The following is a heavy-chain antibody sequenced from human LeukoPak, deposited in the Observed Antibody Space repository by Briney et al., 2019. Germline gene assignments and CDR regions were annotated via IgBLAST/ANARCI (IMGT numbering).Heavy chain of an antibody. V-gene: IGHV4-39*01. Sequence: SETLSLTCTVWGGSISSSNYCWGWIRKPPGKGVEWIGTFCYSGSTYYNPSLKSRVTISVDTSKNQFSLKLSSVTAADTAVYYCARHLAHDFWTYDYWGQGTLVTVSS. CDR1: GGSISSSNYC. J-gene: IGHJ4*02. CDR2: FCYSGST. CDR3: ARHLAHDFWTYDY. D-gene: IGHD3-3*01.